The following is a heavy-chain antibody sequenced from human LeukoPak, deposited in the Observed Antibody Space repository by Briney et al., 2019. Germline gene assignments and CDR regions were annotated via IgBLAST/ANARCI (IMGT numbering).Heavy chain of an antibody. V-gene: IGHV3-48*03. CDR2: ISSSGSTF. CDR1: GFTFSNYA. D-gene: IGHD5-12*01. Sequence: PGGSLRLSCAASGFTFSNYAMHWVRQAPGKGLEWISHISSSGSTFYYADSVKGRFTISRDNAKNSLYLQMNSLRAEDTAVYYCASGLVRENSDYDDYWGQGTLVTVSS. J-gene: IGHJ4*02. CDR3: ASGLVRENSDYDDY.